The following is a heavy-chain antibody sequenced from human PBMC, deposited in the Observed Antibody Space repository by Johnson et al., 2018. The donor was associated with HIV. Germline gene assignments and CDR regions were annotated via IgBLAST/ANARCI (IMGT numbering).Heavy chain of an antibody. CDR3: ASTDDAFDI. V-gene: IGHV3-33*01. CDR2: IWYDGSIK. Sequence: QVQVVESGGGVVQPGRSLRLSCAASGFTFSSYGMHWVRQAPGKGLEWVAVIWYDGSIKYYADSVKGRFTISRDNSNNTLYLQMNSLRAEDTAVYYCASTDDAFDIWGQGTMVTVSS. J-gene: IGHJ3*02. CDR1: GFTFSSYG. D-gene: IGHD4-17*01.